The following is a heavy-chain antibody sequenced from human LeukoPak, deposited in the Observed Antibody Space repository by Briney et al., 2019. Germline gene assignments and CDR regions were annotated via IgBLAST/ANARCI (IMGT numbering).Heavy chain of an antibody. V-gene: IGHV4-30-4*08. D-gene: IGHD3-9*01. CDR2: IYYSGST. CDR1: GGSISSSDYY. J-gene: IGHJ2*01. CDR3: ARVVLGLRYFDWLLSPGYFDL. Sequence: SQTLSLTCTVSGGSISSSDYYWSWIRQPPGKGLEWIGYIYYSGSTYYNPSLKSRVTISVDTSKNQFSLKLSSVTAADTAVYYCARVVLGLRYFDWLLSPGYFDLWGRGTLVTVSS.